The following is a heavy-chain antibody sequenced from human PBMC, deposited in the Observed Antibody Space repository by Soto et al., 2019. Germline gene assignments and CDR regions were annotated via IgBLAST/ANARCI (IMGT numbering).Heavy chain of an antibody. CDR3: AKGFGYCSGGSCYSAIDY. J-gene: IGHJ4*02. V-gene: IGHV1-3*01. D-gene: IGHD2-15*01. CDR2: INAGNGNT. Sequence: QVQLVQSGAEVKKPGASVKVSFKASGYTFTSYAMHWVRQAPGQRLEWMGWINAGNGNTKYSQKFQGRVTITRDTSASTAYMELSSLRSEDTAVYYCAKGFGYCSGGSCYSAIDYWGQGTLVTVSS. CDR1: GYTFTSYA.